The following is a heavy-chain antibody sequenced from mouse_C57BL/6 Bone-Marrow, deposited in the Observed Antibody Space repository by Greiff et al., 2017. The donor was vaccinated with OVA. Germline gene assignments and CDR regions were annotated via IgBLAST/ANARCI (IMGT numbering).Heavy chain of an antibody. CDR1: GYTFTSYW. CDR2: IYPSDSET. D-gene: IGHD2-3*01. CDR3: ARPGDGYYDYFDD. J-gene: IGHJ2*01. V-gene: IGHV1-61*01. Sequence: VQLQQPGAELVRPGSSVKLSCKASGYTFTSYWLDWVKQRPGQGLEWIGNIYPSDSETHYNQKFKDKATLTVDKSSSTAYMQLSSLTSEDSAVYYCARPGDGYYDYFDDWGQGTTLTVSS.